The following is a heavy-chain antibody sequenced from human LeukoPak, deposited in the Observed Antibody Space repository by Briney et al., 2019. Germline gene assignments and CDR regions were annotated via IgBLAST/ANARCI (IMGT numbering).Heavy chain of an antibody. Sequence: RSLRLSCAASGFTFSSYGMHWVRQAPGKGLEWVAVIWYDGSNKYYADSVKGRFTISRDNSKNTLYLQLNSLRAEDTAVYYCARGHYGDYVLDYWGQGTLVTVSS. CDR2: IWYDGSNK. CDR1: GFTFSSYG. V-gene: IGHV3-33*01. D-gene: IGHD4-17*01. J-gene: IGHJ4*02. CDR3: ARGHYGDYVLDY.